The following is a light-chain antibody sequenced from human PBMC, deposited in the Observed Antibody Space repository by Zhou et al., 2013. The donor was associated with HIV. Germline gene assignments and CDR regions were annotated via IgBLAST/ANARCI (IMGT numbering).Light chain of an antibody. CDR3: QQRSNWRT. Sequence: EIVITQSPATLSVSPGERATLSCRASQPISSNLAWYQQKVGQAPRLLMYGAATRAPGFPDRFSGSGSGTDFTLTISSLEPEDFAIYYCQQRSNWRTFGQGTKVEIK. CDR2: GAA. J-gene: IGKJ1*01. CDR1: QPISSN. V-gene: IGKV3-11*01.